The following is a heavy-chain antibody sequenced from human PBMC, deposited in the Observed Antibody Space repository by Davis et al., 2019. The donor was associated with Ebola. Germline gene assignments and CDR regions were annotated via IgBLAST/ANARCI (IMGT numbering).Heavy chain of an antibody. Sequence: PGGSLRLSCAASGFTFSSYYMNWVRQAPGKGLEWVSSISSSSNYIYYADSMKGRFTISRDNAKNSLFLQMNSQRAEDTAVYYCARQWELNYYYGMDVWGKGTTVTVSS. CDR3: ARQWELNYYYGMDV. V-gene: IGHV3-21*04. CDR1: GFTFSSYY. CDR2: ISSSSNYI. J-gene: IGHJ6*04. D-gene: IGHD1-26*01.